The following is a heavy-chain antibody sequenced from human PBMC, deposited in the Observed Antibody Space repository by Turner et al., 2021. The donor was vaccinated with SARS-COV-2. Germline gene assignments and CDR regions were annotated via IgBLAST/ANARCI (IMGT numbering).Heavy chain of an antibody. CDR2: ISSRSSYT. D-gene: IGHD3-10*01. Sequence: ELELVGSGGGLVRPGGCLRVSCAASGVTFSSYTRNWVGQAAGKGLEWVLSISSRSSYTYYADSVKGRFTISRDNAKNSLYLQMNSLRAEDRAVYYCARDRVDYGMDVWGQGTTVTVSS. J-gene: IGHJ6*02. V-gene: IGHV3-21*01. CDR3: ARDRVDYGMDV. CDR1: GVTFSSYT.